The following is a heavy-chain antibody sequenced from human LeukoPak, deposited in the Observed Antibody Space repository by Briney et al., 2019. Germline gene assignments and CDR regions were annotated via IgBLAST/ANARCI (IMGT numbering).Heavy chain of an antibody. Sequence: SETLSLTCTVSGGSISSSGYYWGWIRQTPGKGLEWIGYIYYSGSTNYNPSLKSRVTISVDTSKNQFSLKLSSVTAADTAVYYCARGRSSMVRGYYYYYMDVWGKGTTVTISS. CDR3: ARGRSSMVRGYYYYYMDV. D-gene: IGHD3-10*01. V-gene: IGHV4-61*08. CDR1: GGSISSSGYY. CDR2: IYYSGST. J-gene: IGHJ6*03.